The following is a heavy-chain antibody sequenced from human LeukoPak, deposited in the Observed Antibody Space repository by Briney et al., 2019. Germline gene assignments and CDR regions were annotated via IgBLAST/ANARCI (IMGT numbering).Heavy chain of an antibody. CDR1: GGSFSGYY. D-gene: IGHD3-22*01. CDR2: FNHSGST. Sequence: SETLSLTCAVYGGSFSGYYWSWIRQPPGKGLEWIGEFNHSGSTNYNPSLKSRVTISVDTSKNQFSLKLSSVTAADMAVYYCARAFYDSSGYYYGGRTFDYWGQGTLVTVSS. J-gene: IGHJ4*02. V-gene: IGHV4-34*01. CDR3: ARAFYDSSGYYYGGRTFDY.